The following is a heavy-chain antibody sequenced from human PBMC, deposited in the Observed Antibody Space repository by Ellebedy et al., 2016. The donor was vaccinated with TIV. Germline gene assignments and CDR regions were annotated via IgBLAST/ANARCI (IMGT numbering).Heavy chain of an antibody. Sequence: AASVKVSCKASGGTFSSYAISWVRQAPGQGLEWMGGIIPIFGTANYAQKFQGRVTITADESTSTAYMELSSLRSEDTAVYYCARVVTAIDWFDPWGQGTLVTVSS. V-gene: IGHV1-69*13. CDR3: ARVVTAIDWFDP. J-gene: IGHJ5*02. D-gene: IGHD2-21*02. CDR2: IIPIFGTA. CDR1: GGTFSSYA.